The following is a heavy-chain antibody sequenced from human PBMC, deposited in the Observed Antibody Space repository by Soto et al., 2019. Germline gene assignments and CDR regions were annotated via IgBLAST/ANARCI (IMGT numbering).Heavy chain of an antibody. Sequence: QVQLVESGGGVVQPGRSLRLSCVASGFTLSNYAMHWARQAPGKGLEWLGVISDDGGSQFYAHYMEGRFTISRDTSKNTLYRQMNSLRVEDTAVYFCGREQNSGYYRTADYWGQGILVTVSS. J-gene: IGHJ4*02. CDR3: GREQNSGYYRTADY. D-gene: IGHD3-22*01. CDR2: ISDDGGSQ. V-gene: IGHV3-30*14. CDR1: GFTLSNYA.